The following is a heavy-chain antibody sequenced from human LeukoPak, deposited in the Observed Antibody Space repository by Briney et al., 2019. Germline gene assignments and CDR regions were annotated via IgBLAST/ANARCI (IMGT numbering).Heavy chain of an antibody. CDR3: ATRLYYYDSSRSWTDY. V-gene: IGHV1-69*04. CDR1: GGTFSSYA. CDR2: IIPILGIA. D-gene: IGHD3-22*01. Sequence: PPASVKVSCKASGGTFSSYAISWVRQAPGQGLEWMGRIIPILGIANYAQKFQGRVTITADKSTSTAYMELSSLRSEDTAVYYCATRLYYYDSSRSWTDYWGQGTLVTVSS. J-gene: IGHJ4*02.